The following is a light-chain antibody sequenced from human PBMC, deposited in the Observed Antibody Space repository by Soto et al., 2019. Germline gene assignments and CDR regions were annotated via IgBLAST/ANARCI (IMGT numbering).Light chain of an antibody. Sequence: DIQMTQSPSSLSASVGDRVTITCRASQGISNYLDWYQQKPGKVPKLLIYAESTLQSGVPSRVSGSVSGTEVTHTISSLQPADSATYSCQKYNSAPESFVPGTDFEIK. CDR1: QGISNY. J-gene: IGKJ1*01. CDR2: AES. V-gene: IGKV1-27*01. CDR3: QKYNSAPES.